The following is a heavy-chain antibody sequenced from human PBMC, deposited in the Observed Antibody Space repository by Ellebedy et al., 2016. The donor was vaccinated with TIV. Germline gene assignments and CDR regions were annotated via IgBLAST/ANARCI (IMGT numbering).Heavy chain of an antibody. J-gene: IGHJ4*02. D-gene: IGHD6-13*01. CDR1: GFTFSSYG. CDR2: ISYDGTYK. CDR3: ARARGIAAAGINY. V-gene: IGHV3-30*03. Sequence: GESLKISCAASGFTFSSYGMHWVRQAPGKGLEWVAVISYDGTYKYYADSVKGRFTISRDSSKNTLYLQMNSLRAEDTAVYYCARARGIAAAGINYWGQGTLVTVSS.